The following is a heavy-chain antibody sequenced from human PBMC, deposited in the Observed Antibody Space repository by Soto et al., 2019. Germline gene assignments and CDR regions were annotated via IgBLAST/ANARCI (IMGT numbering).Heavy chain of an antibody. CDR2: ISSSGSTI. Sequence: QVQLVESGGGLVKPGGSLRLSCAASGFTFSDYYMSWIRQAPGKGLEWVSYISSSGSTIYYADSVKGRFTISRDNAKNSLYLQMNSLRAEDTAVYYCARDFPYYDSSGYSSLAGAGDYWGQGTLVTVSS. J-gene: IGHJ4*02. CDR3: ARDFPYYDSSGYSSLAGAGDY. V-gene: IGHV3-11*01. CDR1: GFTFSDYY. D-gene: IGHD3-22*01.